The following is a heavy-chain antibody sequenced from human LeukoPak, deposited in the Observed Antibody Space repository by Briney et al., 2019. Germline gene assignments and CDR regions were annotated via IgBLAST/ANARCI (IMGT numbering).Heavy chain of an antibody. D-gene: IGHD6-13*01. CDR3: ARDGNSWDFDY. CDR1: GYTFTNYY. V-gene: IGHV1-46*01. J-gene: IGHJ4*02. CDR2: INPNGGST. Sequence: GASVTVSCNASGYTFTNYYMHWVRQAPGQGLEWMGIINPNGGSTSYAQKFQGRVTMTRDTSTSTVYMELSSLRSEDTAVYYCARDGNSWDFDYWGQGTLVTVSS.